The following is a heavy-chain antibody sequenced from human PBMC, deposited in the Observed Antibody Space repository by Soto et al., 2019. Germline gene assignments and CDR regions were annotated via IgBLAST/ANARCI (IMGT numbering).Heavy chain of an antibody. CDR2: FDPEDGET. Sequence: GASVKVSCKVSGYTLTELSMHWVRQAPGKGLEWMGGFDPEDGETIYAQKFQGRVTMTEDTSTDTAYMELSSLRSEDTAVYYCATRGGPRYCSVGSCYAYYYYYGMDVWGQGTTVTVS. CDR3: ATRGGPRYCSVGSCYAYYYYYGMDV. CDR1: GYTLTELS. D-gene: IGHD2-15*01. J-gene: IGHJ6*02. V-gene: IGHV1-24*01.